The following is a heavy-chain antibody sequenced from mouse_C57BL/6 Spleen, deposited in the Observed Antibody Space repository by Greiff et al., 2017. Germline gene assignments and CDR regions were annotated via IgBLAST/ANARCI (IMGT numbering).Heavy chain of an antibody. J-gene: IGHJ3*01. CDR2: IDPENGDT. V-gene: IGHV14-4*01. CDR1: GFNIKDDY. CDR3: TTEYDDDGFAY. Sequence: VQLKQSGAELVRPGASVKLSCTASGFNIKDDYMHWVKQRPEQGLEWIGWIDPENGDTEYASKFQGKATITADTSSNTAYLQLSSLTSEDTAVYYCTTEYDDDGFAYWGQGTLVTVSA. D-gene: IGHD2-4*01.